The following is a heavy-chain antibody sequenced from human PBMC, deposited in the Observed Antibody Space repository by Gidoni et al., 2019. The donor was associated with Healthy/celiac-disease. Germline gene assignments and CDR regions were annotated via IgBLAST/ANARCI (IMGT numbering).Heavy chain of an antibody. CDR2: IWYDGSNK. V-gene: IGHV3-33*01. Sequence: QVQLVESGGGVVQPGRSLRLSCAASGFTFSSYGMHWVRQAPGKGLEWVAVIWYDGSNKYYADSVKGRFTISRDNSKNTLYLQMNSLRAEDTAVYYCARGDVLDTAMVLDYWGQGTLVTVSS. J-gene: IGHJ4*02. CDR1: GFTFSSYG. CDR3: ARGDVLDTAMVLDY. D-gene: IGHD5-18*01.